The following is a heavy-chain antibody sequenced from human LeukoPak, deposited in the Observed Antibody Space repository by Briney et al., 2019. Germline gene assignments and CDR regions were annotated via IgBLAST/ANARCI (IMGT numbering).Heavy chain of an antibody. CDR2: IFYSGST. CDR3: ARVHGLDAFDI. V-gene: IGHV4-59*01. J-gene: IGHJ3*02. D-gene: IGHD2-8*01. CDR1: GGSISNFY. Sequence: TSETLSLTCTVSGGSISNFYWSWIRQPPGKGLEWIGYIFYSGSTNYNPSLKSRVTMSVDTSKNQFSLRLSSVTAADTAVYYCARVHGLDAFDIWGQGTMVTVSS.